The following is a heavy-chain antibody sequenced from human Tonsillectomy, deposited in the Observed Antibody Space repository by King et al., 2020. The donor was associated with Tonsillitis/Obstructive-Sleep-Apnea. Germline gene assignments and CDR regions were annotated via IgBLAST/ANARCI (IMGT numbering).Heavy chain of an antibody. CDR2: IYYSGST. J-gene: IGHJ6*03. CDR3: ARGVLEWLSPDRIIYYYYMDV. Sequence: QLQESGPGLVKPSQTLSLTCTVSGGSISSGGYYWSWIRQHPGKGLEWIGYIYYSGSTYYNPSLKSLVTISVDTSKNQFSLKLGSVTAADTAVYYCARGVLEWLSPDRIIYYYYMDVWGKGTTVTVSS. V-gene: IGHV4-31*01. CDR1: GGSISSGGYY. D-gene: IGHD3-3*01.